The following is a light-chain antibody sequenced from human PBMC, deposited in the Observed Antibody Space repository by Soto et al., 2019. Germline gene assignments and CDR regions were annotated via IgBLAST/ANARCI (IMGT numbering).Light chain of an antibody. CDR3: QEYGSSRT. CDR2: AAS. V-gene: IGKV3-20*01. Sequence: EIVLTQSPGTLSLSPGERATLSCRASQSVSSSYLAWYQQKPGQAPRLLMYAASSRATGTPDRFSGSGSGTDFTLTISRLEPEDFAVYYCQEYGSSRTFGQGTKGEIK. J-gene: IGKJ1*01. CDR1: QSVSSSY.